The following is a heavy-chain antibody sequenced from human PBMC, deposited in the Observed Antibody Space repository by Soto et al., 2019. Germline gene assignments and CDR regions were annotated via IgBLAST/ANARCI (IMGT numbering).Heavy chain of an antibody. CDR2: ISAYNGNT. CDR3: ARDTVTTPLDYYDYGMDD. J-gene: IGHJ6*02. D-gene: IGHD4-4*01. CDR1: GYTFTIYG. V-gene: IGHV1-18*01. Sequence: ASVKVSCKASGYTFTIYGISWVRQAPGQGNERMGWISAYNGNTNYAQKLQGRVTMTTDTSTSTAYMELRSLRSDDTAVYYCARDTVTTPLDYYDYGMDDWGQGTTVTVSS.